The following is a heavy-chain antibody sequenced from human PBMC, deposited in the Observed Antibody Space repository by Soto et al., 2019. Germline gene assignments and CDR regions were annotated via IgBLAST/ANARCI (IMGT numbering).Heavy chain of an antibody. CDR1: GGTFSSYA. D-gene: IGHD5-18*01. CDR3: ARDRQLWPPSDSWFDP. V-gene: IGHV1-69*01. CDR2: IIPIFGTA. Sequence: QVQLVQSGAEVKKPGSSVKVSCKASGGTFSSYAISWVRQAPGQGLEWMGGIIPIFGTANYAQKFQGGVKITADESTSTAYMELSSLRSEDTAVYYCARDRQLWPPSDSWFDPWGQGTLVTVSS. J-gene: IGHJ5*02.